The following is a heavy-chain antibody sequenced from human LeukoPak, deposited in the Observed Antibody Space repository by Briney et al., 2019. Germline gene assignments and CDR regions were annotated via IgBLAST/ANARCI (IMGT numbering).Heavy chain of an antibody. CDR1: GFTFSDYY. V-gene: IGHV3-11*03. J-gene: IGHJ4*02. CDR3: ARSYGWRPGGM. Sequence: PGESLRLSCAASGFTFSDYYMSWIRQAPGKGLEWVSYISSTSSYTNYADSVKGRFTISRDNAKNSLHLQMNSLRAEDTAVYYCARSYGWRPGGMWGQGTLVTVCS. D-gene: IGHD3-16*01. CDR2: ISSTSSYT.